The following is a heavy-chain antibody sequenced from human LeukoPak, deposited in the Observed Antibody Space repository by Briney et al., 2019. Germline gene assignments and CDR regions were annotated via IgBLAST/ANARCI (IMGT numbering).Heavy chain of an antibody. CDR1: GYTFTSYY. Sequence: ASVRVSCKASGYTFTSYYIHWVRQAPGQGLEWMGIINPSGGSTNYAQKFQGRVTMTRDKSTSTVYMELSSLGSEDTAVYYCTRARGYSSGFDPWGQGTLVTVSS. CDR2: INPSGGST. J-gene: IGHJ5*02. D-gene: IGHD5-18*01. V-gene: IGHV1-46*03. CDR3: TRARGYSSGFDP.